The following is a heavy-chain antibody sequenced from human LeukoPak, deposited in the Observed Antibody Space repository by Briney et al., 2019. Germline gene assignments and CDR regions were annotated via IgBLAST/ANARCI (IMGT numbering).Heavy chain of an antibody. CDR2: INHSGST. CDR3: ARGGGFYSNYHGY. V-gene: IGHV4-34*01. Sequence: SETLSLTCAVYGGSFSGYYWSWIRQPPGKGLEWIGEINHSGSTNYNPSLKSRVTISVDTSKNQFSLKLSSVTAADTAVYYCARGGGFYSNYHGYWGQGTLVTVSS. J-gene: IGHJ4*02. CDR1: GGSFSGYY. D-gene: IGHD4-4*01.